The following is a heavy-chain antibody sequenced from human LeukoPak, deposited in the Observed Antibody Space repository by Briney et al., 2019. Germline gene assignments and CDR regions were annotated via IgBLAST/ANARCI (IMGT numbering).Heavy chain of an antibody. J-gene: IGHJ4*02. V-gene: IGHV3-30-3*01. D-gene: IGHD3-22*01. CDR1: GFTFSNFA. Sequence: GGSLRLSCVASGFTFSNFAMHWVRQAPGKGLEWVAVISYDGSNKYYADSVEGRFTISRDNSKNTLYLQMNSLRAEDTAVYYCARGPSAYDSSRFGDYFDYWGQGTLVTVSS. CDR3: ARGPSAYDSSRFGDYFDY. CDR2: ISYDGSNK.